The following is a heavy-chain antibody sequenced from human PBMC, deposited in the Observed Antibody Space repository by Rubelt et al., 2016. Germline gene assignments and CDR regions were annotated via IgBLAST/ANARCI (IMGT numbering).Heavy chain of an antibody. D-gene: IGHD3-16*01. CDR3: ARGGRHSHDSWFDY. Sequence: QVQLKQWGAGLLKPSETLSLSCAVYGESFSGYYWTWVRQPPGKGLEWIGEINHSGNTNYNPSLESRVTISVDTSKKQFSLEVTSVTAADTAEYYCARGGRHSHDSWFDYWGQGTPVTVSS. CDR2: INHSGNT. CDR1: GESFSGYY. J-gene: IGHJ4*02. V-gene: IGHV4-34*01.